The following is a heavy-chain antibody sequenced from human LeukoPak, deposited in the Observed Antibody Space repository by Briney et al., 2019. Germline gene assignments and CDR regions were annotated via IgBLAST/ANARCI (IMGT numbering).Heavy chain of an antibody. CDR1: GGSFTGLF. V-gene: IGHV3-11*01. CDR2: ISSSSSTI. J-gene: IGHJ4*02. D-gene: IGHD1-7*01. Sequence: LSLTCVVNGGSFTGLFWSWIRQAPGKGLEWVSYISSSSSTIYYADSVKGRFTISRDNAKNSLYLQMNSLRAEDTAFYYCARNNWNYDFQLDYWGQGTLVTVSS. CDR3: ARNNWNYDFQLDY.